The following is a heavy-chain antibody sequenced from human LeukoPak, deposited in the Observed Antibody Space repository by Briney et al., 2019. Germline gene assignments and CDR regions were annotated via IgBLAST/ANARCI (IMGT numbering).Heavy chain of an antibody. CDR2: IYYSGST. CDR3: ARDGLSPVVPNCSSTSCYDYYYGMDV. CDR1: GGSISSGDYY. Sequence: SETLSLTYTVSGGSISSGDYYWSWIRQPPGKGLEWIGYIYYSGSTYYNPSLKSRVTISVDTSKNQFSLKLSSVTAADTAVYYCARDGLSPVVPNCSSTSCYDYYYGMDVWGQGTTVTVSS. D-gene: IGHD2-2*01. V-gene: IGHV4-30-4*01. J-gene: IGHJ6*02.